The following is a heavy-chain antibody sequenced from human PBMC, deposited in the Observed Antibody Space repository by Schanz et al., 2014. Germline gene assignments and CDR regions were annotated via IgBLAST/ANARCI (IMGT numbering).Heavy chain of an antibody. CDR3: ARPPPLVRGIAGWFGP. J-gene: IGHJ5*02. CDR1: GFIFNDYY. D-gene: IGHD3-10*01. Sequence: QVQLVESGGGLVKPGGSLRLSCAASGFIFNDYYMNWIRQAPGKGLEWLSYISRDGTTSYYADSVKGRFTISRDNAKTSRYLEMPSLGGGATAVYYWARPPPLVRGIAGWFGPWGQGSLVTVSS. CDR2: ISRDGTTS. V-gene: IGHV3-11*01.